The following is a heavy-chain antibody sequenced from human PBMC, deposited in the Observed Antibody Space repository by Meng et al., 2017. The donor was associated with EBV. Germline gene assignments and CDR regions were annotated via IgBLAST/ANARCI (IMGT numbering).Heavy chain of an antibody. CDR3: ARVSPKRYFDYLAPPDY. J-gene: IGHJ4*02. V-gene: IGHV4-34*01. CDR1: XGSVNGYF. Sequence: QVQLQQWGAGLLKPSXXXXLXXXAYXGSVNGYFWSWIRQPPGKGLEWIGELHHSGSTNYNPSLKSRLRISVDTSKNQFSLNLTSVTAADTAVYYCARVSPKRYFDYLAPPDYWGQGTLVTVSS. CDR2: LHHSGST. D-gene: IGHD3-9*01.